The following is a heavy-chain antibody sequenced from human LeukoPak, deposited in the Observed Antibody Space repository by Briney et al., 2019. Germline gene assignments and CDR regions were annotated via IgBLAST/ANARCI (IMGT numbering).Heavy chain of an antibody. J-gene: IGHJ6*02. Sequence: GASVKVSCKASGYTFTSYGISWVRQAPGQGLEWMGWISAYNGNTNYAQKLQGRVTMTTDTSTSTAYMELRSLRSDDTAVYYCARASTIVGVPKPLDVWGQGTTVTVPS. V-gene: IGHV1-18*01. CDR2: ISAYNGNT. CDR3: ARASTIVGVPKPLDV. CDR1: GYTFTSYG. D-gene: IGHD1-26*01.